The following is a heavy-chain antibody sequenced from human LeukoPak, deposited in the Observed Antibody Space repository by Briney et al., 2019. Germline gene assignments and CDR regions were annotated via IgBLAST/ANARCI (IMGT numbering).Heavy chain of an antibody. D-gene: IGHD6-6*01. J-gene: IGHJ4*02. CDR2: SNGYDT. CDR3: AKGSGNGRPYYFDF. CDR1: GGSISGSSYY. V-gene: IGHV3-23*01. Sequence: PSETLSLTCTVSGGSISGSSYYWGWIRQPPGRGLEWVSASNGYDTYYADSVKGRFTISKDNSKNTLYLQMNSLRAEDSAIYYCAKGSGNGRPYYFDFWGPGSLVTVSS.